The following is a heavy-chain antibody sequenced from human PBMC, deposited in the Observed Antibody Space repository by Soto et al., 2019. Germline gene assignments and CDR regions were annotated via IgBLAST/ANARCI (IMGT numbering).Heavy chain of an antibody. Sequence: GESLKISCKGSGYSFTSYWIGWVRQMPGKGLEWMGIIYPGGSDTRYSPSFQGQVTISADKSISTAYLQWSSLKASDTAMYYCAIYRPYYYDSSGHDAFDIWGQGTMVTVSS. CDR1: GYSFTSYW. V-gene: IGHV5-51*01. D-gene: IGHD3-22*01. CDR2: IYPGGSDT. J-gene: IGHJ3*02. CDR3: AIYRPYYYDSSGHDAFDI.